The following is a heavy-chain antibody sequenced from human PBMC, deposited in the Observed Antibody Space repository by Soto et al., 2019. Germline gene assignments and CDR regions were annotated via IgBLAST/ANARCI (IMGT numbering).Heavy chain of an antibody. CDR3: AINEGTDGYKFAY. CDR1: GGTFSTYD. V-gene: IGHV1-69*01. J-gene: IGHJ4*02. D-gene: IGHD5-12*01. Sequence: QVQLVQSGAEVKKTGSSVKVSCKASGGTFSTYDICWVRQAPGQGLEWMGGIIPLFGTANYAQKFKVRATIIADESTRTAYRELKRLRSEDTAVYYCAINEGTDGYKFAYWGQGTLVTVSS. CDR2: IIPLFGTA.